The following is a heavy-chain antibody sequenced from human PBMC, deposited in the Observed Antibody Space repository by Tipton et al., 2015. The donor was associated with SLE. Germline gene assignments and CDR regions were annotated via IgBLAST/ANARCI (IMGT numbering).Heavy chain of an antibody. J-gene: IGHJ4*02. CDR3: VHGSGWLDY. D-gene: IGHD6-19*01. CDR2: MKSKSFGETT. Sequence: GSLRLSCAASGFNFRDAWMTWVRQAPGKGPEWIGLMKSKSFGETTNHAAPVKGRFTISRDDSKNTLYLQMNSLKIEDTAIYYCVHGSGWLDYWGQGTPVTVSS. CDR1: GFNFRDAW. V-gene: IGHV3-15*01.